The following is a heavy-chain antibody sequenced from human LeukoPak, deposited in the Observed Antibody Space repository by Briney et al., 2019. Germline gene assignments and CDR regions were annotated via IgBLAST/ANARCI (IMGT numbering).Heavy chain of an antibody. Sequence: GGSLRLSCAASGFTVSSNYMSWVRQAPGKGLEWVSAISDSGGRTFYADSVKGRFTISRDNSKNTLYLQINSLRAEDTAVYYCAKDSYDTSIWGQGTLVTVSA. V-gene: IGHV3-23*01. CDR2: ISDSGGRT. J-gene: IGHJ4*02. CDR1: GFTVSSNY. CDR3: AKDSYDTSI. D-gene: IGHD3-22*01.